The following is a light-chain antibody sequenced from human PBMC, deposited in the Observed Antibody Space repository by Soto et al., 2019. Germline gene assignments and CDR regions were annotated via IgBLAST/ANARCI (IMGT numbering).Light chain of an antibody. Sequence: EVGMTQSPATLSVSPGERATLSCRASQSFIIRLAWYHNMPGHAPRLLIHGATTRATGIPARFSGSGSGTEFTLTISSLQSEAFEVYYCQQYNNWPRTFRQATKV. CDR1: QSFIIR. CDR2: GAT. CDR3: QQYNNWPRT. V-gene: IGKV3-15*01. J-gene: IGKJ1*01.